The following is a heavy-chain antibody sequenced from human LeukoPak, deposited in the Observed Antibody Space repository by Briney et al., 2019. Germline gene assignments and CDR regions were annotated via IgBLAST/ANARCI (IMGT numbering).Heavy chain of an antibody. CDR2: ISQSGST. D-gene: IGHD6-19*01. J-gene: IGHJ4*02. Sequence: SETLSLTCTVSGSSISSAYYWGWIRQPPGKRLEWIGTISQSGSTYYNPSLKSRVTISVDTSKNQFSLKLSSVTAADTAVYYCTRDRGQWLVDYWGQGTLVTVSS. V-gene: IGHV4-38-2*02. CDR3: TRDRGQWLVDY. CDR1: GSSISSAYY.